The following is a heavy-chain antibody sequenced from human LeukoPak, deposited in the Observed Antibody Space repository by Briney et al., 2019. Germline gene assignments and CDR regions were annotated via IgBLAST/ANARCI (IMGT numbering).Heavy chain of an antibody. V-gene: IGHV4-59*01. J-gene: IGHJ4*02. Sequence: SKTLSLTCTVSGVSISSYYWSWIRQPPGKGLEWIGYIYYSGSTNYNPSLKTRVTISVDTSKNQFSLKLSSVTAADTAVYYCAREAGARTLDYWGPGTLVTVSS. CDR1: GVSISSYY. CDR3: AREAGARTLDY. CDR2: IYYSGST.